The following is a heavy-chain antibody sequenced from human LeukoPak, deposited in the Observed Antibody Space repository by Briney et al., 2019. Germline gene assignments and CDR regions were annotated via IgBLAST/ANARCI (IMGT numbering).Heavy chain of an antibody. CDR1: GFTFSSYG. J-gene: IGHJ4*02. CDR2: IWYDGSNK. D-gene: IGHD1-26*01. Sequence: GRSLRLSCAASGFTFSSYGMHWVRQAPGKGLEWVAVIWYDGSNKYYADSVKGRFTISRDNSKNTLYLQMNSLRAEDTAVYYCARERVGASDWGQGTLVTVSS. CDR3: ARERVGASD. V-gene: IGHV3-33*01.